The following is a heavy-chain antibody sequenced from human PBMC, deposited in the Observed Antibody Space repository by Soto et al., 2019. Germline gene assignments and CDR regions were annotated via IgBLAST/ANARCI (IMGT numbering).Heavy chain of an antibody. V-gene: IGHV5-51*01. CDR1: GYSFTSYW. D-gene: IGHD3-22*01. Sequence: GESLKISCKGSGYSFTSYWIGWVRQMPGKGLEWMGIIYPGDSDTRYSPSFQGQVTISADKSISTAYLQWSSLKASDTAMYYCARLPSRYYYDSSGYHPPDRYYYGMDVWGQGTTVTVSS. CDR2: IYPGDSDT. CDR3: ARLPSRYYYDSSGYHPPDRYYYGMDV. J-gene: IGHJ6*02.